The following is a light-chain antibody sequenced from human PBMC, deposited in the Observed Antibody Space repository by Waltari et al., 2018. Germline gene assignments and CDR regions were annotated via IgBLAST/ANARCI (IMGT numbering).Light chain of an antibody. CDR2: KAT. CDR3: ALYMGSGIWV. J-gene: IGLJ3*02. Sequence: QTVVPQEPSLSVSPGGTVPPTCALSSGSLSTTSYATWYQQTPGQAPRTLVYKATARSSGVPDRFSGSILGNTAALTITGAQADDESDYYCALYMGSGIWVFGGGTRLTVL. V-gene: IGLV8-61*01. CDR1: SGSLSTTSY.